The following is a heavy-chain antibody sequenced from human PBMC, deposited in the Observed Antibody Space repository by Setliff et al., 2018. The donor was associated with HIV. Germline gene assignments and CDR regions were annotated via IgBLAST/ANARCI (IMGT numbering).Heavy chain of an antibody. CDR2: IKQDASEK. Sequence: PGGSLRLSCVASGFSFGSYWMSWVRQAPGKGPEWVAHIKQDASEKYFVDSVKGRFTISRDNSKNTLYLQMDSLRAEDTAVYYCATRQAPRSCYMDVWGKGTTVTVSS. V-gene: IGHV3-7*03. CDR3: ATRQAPRSCYMDV. J-gene: IGHJ6*03. D-gene: IGHD6-6*01. CDR1: GFSFGSYW.